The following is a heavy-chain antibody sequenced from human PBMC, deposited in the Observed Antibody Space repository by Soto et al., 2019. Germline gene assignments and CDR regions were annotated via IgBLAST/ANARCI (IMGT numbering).Heavy chain of an antibody. CDR3: ARDYYDSSGYSNDAFDI. Sequence: ASVKVSCKASGYTFTSYDINWVRQATGQGLEWMGWMNPNSGNTGYAQKFQGRVTMTRNTSISTDYMELSSLRSEDTAVYYCARDYYDSSGYSNDAFDIWGQGTMVTVSS. D-gene: IGHD3-22*01. V-gene: IGHV1-8*01. J-gene: IGHJ3*02. CDR1: GYTFTSYD. CDR2: MNPNSGNT.